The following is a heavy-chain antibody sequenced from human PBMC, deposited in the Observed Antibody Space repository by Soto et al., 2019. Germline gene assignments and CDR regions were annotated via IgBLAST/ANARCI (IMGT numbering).Heavy chain of an antibody. J-gene: IGHJ4*02. CDR3: ARRKTRPEAFDY. Sequence: SATLSLTCTVSSDSISSYYWTWIRQPPGKGLEWIGYVYYSGSTNYNPSLKNRVTISVDTSKSQFSLNLSSVTAADTAVYYCARRKTRPEAFDYWGQGTLVTVSS. CDR2: VYYSGST. CDR1: SDSISSYY. V-gene: IGHV4-59*08. D-gene: IGHD6-25*01.